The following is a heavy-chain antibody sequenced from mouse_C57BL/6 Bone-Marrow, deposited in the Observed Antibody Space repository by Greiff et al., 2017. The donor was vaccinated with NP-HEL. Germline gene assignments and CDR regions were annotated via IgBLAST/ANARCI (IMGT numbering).Heavy chain of an antibody. CDR3: ARWLPPYAMDY. CDR1: GFTFSDYY. V-gene: IGHV5-16*01. J-gene: IGHJ4*01. Sequence: EVKLMESEGGLVQPGSSMKLSCTASGFTFSDYYMAWVRQVPEKGLEWVANINYDGSSTYYLDSLKSRFIISRDNAKNILYLQMSSLKSEDTATYYCARWLPPYAMDYWGQGTSVTVSS. D-gene: IGHD2-2*01. CDR2: INYDGSST.